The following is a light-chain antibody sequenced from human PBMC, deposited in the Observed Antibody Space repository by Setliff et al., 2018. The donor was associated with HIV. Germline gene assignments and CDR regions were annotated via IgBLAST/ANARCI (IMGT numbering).Light chain of an antibody. Sequence: QSALTQPPSVSGAPGQRVTISCTGSSSNIGAGYDVHWYQQPPGTVPRLLIYLNSNRPSGVPDRFSGSKSGTSASLAIAGLQAEDEADYYCQSYDSSLSGSYVFGTGTKVTVL. CDR3: QSYDSSLSGSYV. V-gene: IGLV1-40*01. CDR1: SSNIGAGYD. CDR2: LNS. J-gene: IGLJ1*01.